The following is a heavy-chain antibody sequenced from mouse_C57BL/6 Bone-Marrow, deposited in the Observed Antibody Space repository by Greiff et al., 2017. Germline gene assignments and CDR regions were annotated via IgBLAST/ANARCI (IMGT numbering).Heavy chain of an antibody. J-gene: IGHJ4*01. CDR2: IDPSDSYT. V-gene: IGHV1-69*01. CDR3: ARKFKGAMDY. Sequence: QVPLQPPGAELVMPGASVKLSCKASGYTFTSYWMHWVKQRPGQGLEWIGEIDPSDSYTNYNQKFKGKSTLTVDKSSSTAYMQLSSLTSEDSAVYYCARKFKGAMDYVGQGTSVTVSS. CDR1: GYTFTSYW.